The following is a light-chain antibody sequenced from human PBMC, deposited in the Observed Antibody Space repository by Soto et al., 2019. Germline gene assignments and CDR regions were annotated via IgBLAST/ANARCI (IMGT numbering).Light chain of an antibody. CDR1: TSSIGSNY. CDR3: AAWDDSLSGLV. CDR2: SSN. J-gene: IGLJ2*01. Sequence: QSVLTQPPSASGTPGQRVTISCSGSTSSIGSNYVYWYQQLPGTAPKLLIYSSNQRPSGVPDRFSGSKSGTSASLAISGLRSEDEADYHCAAWDDSLSGLVFGGGTKVTVL. V-gene: IGLV1-47*01.